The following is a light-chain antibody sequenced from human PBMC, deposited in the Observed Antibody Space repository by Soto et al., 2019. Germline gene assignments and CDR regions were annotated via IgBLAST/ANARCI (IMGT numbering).Light chain of an antibody. CDR1: QGIRND. Sequence: DIQMTQSPSSLSASVGDRVTITCRASQGIRNDLSWYQQKPGKAPKRLIYAASTLQSVGPSRFSGSGSGTEFTLTISSLQPEDFATYYCLQHNSYPRTFGQGTKVEIK. V-gene: IGKV1-17*01. CDR3: LQHNSYPRT. CDR2: AAS. J-gene: IGKJ1*01.